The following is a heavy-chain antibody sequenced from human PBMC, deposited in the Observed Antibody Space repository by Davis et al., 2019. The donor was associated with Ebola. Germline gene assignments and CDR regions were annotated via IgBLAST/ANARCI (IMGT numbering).Heavy chain of an antibody. CDR1: GFTFSSYG. J-gene: IGHJ4*02. V-gene: IGHV3-30*18. CDR3: AKGRGMVVPAAIVDY. CDR2: ISYDGSNK. D-gene: IGHD2-2*01. Sequence: GESLKISCAASGFTFSSYGMHWVRQAPGKGLEWVAVISYDGSNKYYADSVKGRFTISRDNSKNTLYLQMNSLRAEDTSVYYCAKGRGMVVPAAIVDYWGQGTLVTVSS.